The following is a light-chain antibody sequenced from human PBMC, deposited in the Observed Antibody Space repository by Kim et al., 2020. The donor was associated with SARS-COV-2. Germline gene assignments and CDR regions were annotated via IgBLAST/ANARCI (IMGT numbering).Light chain of an antibody. CDR2: DVS. Sequence: QSALTQPASVSGSPGQSITISCTGTSTDVGGYDYVAWYQQHPGKAPKLMIYDVSSRPTGLSNRFSGSKSGNTASLTISGLQPDDEADDYCSSFTDSSTWVFGGGTQMTVL. J-gene: IGLJ3*02. CDR1: STDVGGYDY. CDR3: SSFTDSSTWV. V-gene: IGLV2-14*03.